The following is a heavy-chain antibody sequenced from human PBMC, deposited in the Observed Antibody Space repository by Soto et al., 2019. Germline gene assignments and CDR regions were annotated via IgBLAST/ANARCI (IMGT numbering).Heavy chain of an antibody. V-gene: IGHV4-34*01. CDR1: GGSFSGYY. J-gene: IGHJ4*02. CDR3: ARQSRSGGSCYDY. D-gene: IGHD2-15*01. Sequence: SETLSLTCAVYGGSFSGYYWSWIRQPPGKGLEWIGEINHSGSTNYNPSLKSRVTISVDTSKNQFSLKLSSVTAADTAVYYCARQSRSGGSCYDYWGQGTLVTVSS. CDR2: INHSGST.